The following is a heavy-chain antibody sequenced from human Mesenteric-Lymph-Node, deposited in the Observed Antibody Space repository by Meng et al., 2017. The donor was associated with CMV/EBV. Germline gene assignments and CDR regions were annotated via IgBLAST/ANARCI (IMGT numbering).Heavy chain of an antibody. CDR2: SRNRGNNYKT. CDR3: TRVRVDSNGWYEFDY. D-gene: IGHD6-19*01. Sequence: FMVSDHYMDWVRQDPGKGLEWVGRSRNRGNNYKTEHAASVEGRFTISRDESKNSVFLQMSSLKTEDTAVYYCTRVRVDSNGWYEFDYWGQGALVTVSS. V-gene: IGHV3-72*01. J-gene: IGHJ4*02. CDR1: FMVSDHY.